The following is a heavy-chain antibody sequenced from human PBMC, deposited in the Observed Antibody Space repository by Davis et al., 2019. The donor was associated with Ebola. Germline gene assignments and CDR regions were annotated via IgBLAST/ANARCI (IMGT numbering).Heavy chain of an antibody. D-gene: IGHD2-2*03. CDR2: ISGSSNYI. J-gene: IGHJ4*02. V-gene: IGHV3-21*01. CDR1: GFTFSSYS. Sequence: GESLKISCAASGFTFSSYSINWVRQAPGKGLEWASSISGSSNYIYYADSVKGRFTISRDNPKNSLYLQMNSLRAEDTAVYYCARDLGLPRNGWYFDYWGQGTLVTVSS. CDR3: ARDLGLPRNGWYFDY.